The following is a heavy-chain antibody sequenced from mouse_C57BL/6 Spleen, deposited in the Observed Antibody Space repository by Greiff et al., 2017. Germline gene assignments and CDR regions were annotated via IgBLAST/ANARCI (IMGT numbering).Heavy chain of an antibody. CDR1: GFSLTSYG. D-gene: IGHD1-1*01. V-gene: IGHV2-5*01. CDR3: AKNAYYGSSLYAMDY. Sequence: VKLQQSGPGLVQPSQSLSITCTVSGFSLTSYGVHWVRQSPGKGLEWLGVIWRGGSTDYNAAFMSRLSITKDNSKSQVFFKMNSLQADDTAIYYCAKNAYYGSSLYAMDYWGQGTSVTVSS. J-gene: IGHJ4*01. CDR2: IWRGGST.